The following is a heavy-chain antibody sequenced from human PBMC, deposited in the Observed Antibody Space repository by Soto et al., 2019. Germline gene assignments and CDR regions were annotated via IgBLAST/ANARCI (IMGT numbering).Heavy chain of an antibody. Sequence: QVQLVQSGAEVKKPGSSVKVSCKASGGTFSSYTISWVRQAPGQGLEWMGRIIPILGIANYAQKFQGRVTITADKSTSXXYMELSSRRSEDTAVNYWARYCSSTSCSLVPGMDVWGQGTTVTVSS. D-gene: IGHD2-2*01. CDR3: ARYCSSTSCSLVPGMDV. V-gene: IGHV1-69*02. J-gene: IGHJ6*02. CDR2: IIPILGIA. CDR1: GGTFSSYT.